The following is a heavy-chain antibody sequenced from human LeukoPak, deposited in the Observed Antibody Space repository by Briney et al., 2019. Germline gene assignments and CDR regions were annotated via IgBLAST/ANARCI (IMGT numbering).Heavy chain of an antibody. CDR1: GGSISSYY. D-gene: IGHD5-12*01. J-gene: IGHJ5*02. CDR2: ISASGST. V-gene: IGHV4-4*07. CDR3: ARGMAAAYDYNWFDP. Sequence: SETLSLTCTVSGGSISSYYWSWIRQPAGKGLEWIGRISASGSTRYNPSLRSRVTMSVDMSKNQFSLKLTSVTAADTAVYFCARGMAAAYDYNWFDPWGQGTLITVSS.